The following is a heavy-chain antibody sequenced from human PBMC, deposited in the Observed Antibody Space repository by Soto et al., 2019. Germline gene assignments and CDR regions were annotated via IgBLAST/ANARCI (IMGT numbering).Heavy chain of an antibody. J-gene: IGHJ4*02. Sequence: SETLSLTCTVSGASITTFYWSWIRQPPGRGLEWIGYISDSGRTDYIPSLKSRVTISVDTSKNQFSLKVSSVTAADTSVYYCARLLRGWDHRMAYFDYWGQGTLVTVSS. CDR3: ARLLRGWDHRMAYFDY. CDR1: GASITTFY. CDR2: ISDSGRT. V-gene: IGHV4-59*01. D-gene: IGHD1-26*01.